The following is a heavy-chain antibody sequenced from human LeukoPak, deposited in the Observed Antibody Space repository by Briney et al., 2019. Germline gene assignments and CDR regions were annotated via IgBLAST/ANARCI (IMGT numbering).Heavy chain of an antibody. V-gene: IGHV4-59*11. CDR2: IYYSGST. D-gene: IGHD6-13*01. CDR1: GGSISSHY. Sequence: PSETLSLTCTVSGGSISSHYWSWIRQPPGKGLEWIGYIYYSGSTNYNPSLKSRVTISVDASKNQFSLKLSSVTAADTAVYYCARRLVPGGFDPWGQGTLVTVSS. J-gene: IGHJ5*02. CDR3: ARRLVPGGFDP.